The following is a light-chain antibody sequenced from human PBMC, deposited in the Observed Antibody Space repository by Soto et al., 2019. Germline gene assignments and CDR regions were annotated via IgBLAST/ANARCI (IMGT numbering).Light chain of an antibody. CDR1: RSNIGDNS. CDR3: GTWDMSVSGVV. Sequence: QSVLTQPPSVSAAPGQKVSISCSGSRSNIGDNSVSWYYQLPGTAPKLVIYDNNQRPSGIPERFSGSKSDTSATLGITGLQTGDEAVYYCGTWDMSVSGVVFGGGTKLTVL. CDR2: DNN. V-gene: IGLV1-51*01. J-gene: IGLJ3*02.